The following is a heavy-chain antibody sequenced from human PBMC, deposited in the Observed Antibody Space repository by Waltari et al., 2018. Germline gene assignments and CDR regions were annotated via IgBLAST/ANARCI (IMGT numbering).Heavy chain of an antibody. CDR3: TRGGRDSSWYWRD. J-gene: IGHJ4*02. CDR1: GITFSAYA. Sequence: EVQLLESGGGLVQPGGSLRLSCAVSGITFSAYAMSWVRQASGKGSGWVDNIKKDGSEEYYMDSVKGRFTISRDNAKNSLYLQMNNLRVEDTAVYYCTRGGRDSSWYWRDWGQGTLVTVSS. CDR2: IKKDGSEE. D-gene: IGHD6-13*01. V-gene: IGHV3-7*01.